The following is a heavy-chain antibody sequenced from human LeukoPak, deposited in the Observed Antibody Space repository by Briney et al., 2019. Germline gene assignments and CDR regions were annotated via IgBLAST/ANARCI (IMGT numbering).Heavy chain of an antibody. CDR3: VKDLGSAITSALALDV. CDR1: GFTFSSYW. V-gene: IGHV3-74*01. CDR2: INTDGSST. Sequence: GGSLRLSCAASGFTFSSYWMRWVRQAPGKGLVWVSRINTDGSSTSYADSVKGRFTISRDNRKNLLHLQMDSLRPDDSAVYYCVKDLGSAITSALALDVWGQGTTVTVSS. J-gene: IGHJ6*02. D-gene: IGHD2-15*01.